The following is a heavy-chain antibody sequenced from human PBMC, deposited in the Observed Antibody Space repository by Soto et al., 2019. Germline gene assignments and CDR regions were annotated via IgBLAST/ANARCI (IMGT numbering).Heavy chain of an antibody. D-gene: IGHD5-12*01. CDR1: GGSISSGGYY. J-gene: IGHJ4*02. Sequence: TLSLTCTVSGGSISSGGYYWSLIRQHPGKGLEWIGYIYYSGSTYYNPSLKSRVTISVDTSKNQFSLKLSSVTAADTAVYYCARDSVATISYFDYWGQGTLVTVSS. CDR2: IYYSGST. V-gene: IGHV4-31*03. CDR3: ARDSVATISYFDY.